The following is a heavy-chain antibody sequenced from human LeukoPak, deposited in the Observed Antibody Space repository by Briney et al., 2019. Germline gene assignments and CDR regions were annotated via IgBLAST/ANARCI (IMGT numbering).Heavy chain of an antibody. CDR3: TTGPTVTTLEEVADY. CDR2: ISGSGGST. V-gene: IGHV3-23*01. CDR1: GFTFSSYG. J-gene: IGHJ4*02. D-gene: IGHD4-17*01. Sequence: PGGSLRLCCAASGFTFSSYGMSWVRQAPGKGLEWVSAISGSGGSTYYADSVKGRFTISRGNSKNTLYLQMNSLKTEDTAVYYCTTGPTVTTLEEVADYWGQGTLVTVSS.